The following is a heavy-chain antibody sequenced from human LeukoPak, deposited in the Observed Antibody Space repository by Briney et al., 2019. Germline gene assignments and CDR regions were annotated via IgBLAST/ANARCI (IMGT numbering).Heavy chain of an antibody. CDR3: AIIPRAAAGPSARSPFHY. J-gene: IGHJ4*02. V-gene: IGHV3-7*01. Sequence: GGSLRLSCVASGFTFDDYGMSWVRQAPGKGLEWVANIKQDGSDKYYVDSVKGRFTISRDNAKNSLYLQMNSLRAEDTAVYYCAIIPRAAAGPSARSPFHYWGQGTLVTVSS. CDR2: IKQDGSDK. CDR1: GFTFDDYG. D-gene: IGHD6-13*01.